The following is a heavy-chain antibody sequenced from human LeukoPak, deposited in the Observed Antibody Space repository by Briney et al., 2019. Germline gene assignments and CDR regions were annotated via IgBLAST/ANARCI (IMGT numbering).Heavy chain of an antibody. Sequence: ASVSVSCKASGYTFTGYYMDWVRQAPGQGVEWMGWINPNSGGTNYAQKFEGRVTITRDRSISTAYREGSRGRCEDTAVYDCARDAIRHTAMGDFDYWGQGTLVTVSS. CDR3: ARDAIRHTAMGDFDY. CDR2: INPNSGGT. V-gene: IGHV1-2*02. CDR1: GYTFTGYY. D-gene: IGHD5-18*01. J-gene: IGHJ4*02.